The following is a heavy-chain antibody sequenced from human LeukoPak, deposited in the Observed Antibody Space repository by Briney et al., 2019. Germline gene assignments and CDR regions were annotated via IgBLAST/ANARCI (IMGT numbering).Heavy chain of an antibody. CDR2: IIPIFGTA. Sequence: VASVKVSCKASGGTFSSYAISWVRQAPGQGLEWMGGIIPIFGTANYAQEFQGRVTITTDESTSTAYMELSSLRSEDTAVYYCARNYGIQYYYYYMDVWGKGTTVTVYS. CDR3: ARNYGIQYYYYYMDV. J-gene: IGHJ6*03. V-gene: IGHV1-69*05. D-gene: IGHD4-17*01. CDR1: GGTFSSYA.